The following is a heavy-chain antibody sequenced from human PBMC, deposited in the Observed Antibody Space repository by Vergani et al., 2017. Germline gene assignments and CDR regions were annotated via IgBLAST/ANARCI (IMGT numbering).Heavy chain of an antibody. D-gene: IGHD2-15*01. Sequence: QVRLQESGPGLVKPSETLSLTCSVSGGSMSGYYWSWIRQPPGKGLEWIGYIYYSGSTNYNPSLKSRVTISVDTSKNQFSLKLSSVTAADTAVYYCARGGGGGNDYFDYWGQGTLVTVSS. CDR2: IYYSGST. J-gene: IGHJ4*02. CDR1: GGSMSGYY. CDR3: ARGGGGGNDYFDY. V-gene: IGHV4-59*01.